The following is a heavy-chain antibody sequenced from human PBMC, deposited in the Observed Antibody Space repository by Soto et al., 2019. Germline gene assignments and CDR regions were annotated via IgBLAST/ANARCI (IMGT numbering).Heavy chain of an antibody. Sequence: EVHLVESGGGLVQPGGSLRLSCAASGFSITNTWMHWVRQAPGKGLEWVGRVKSKADGGTADYAAPVKGRFTVSRDDSKNTQYLQMNRLKMEDTAVYYCNSYPDFWGGHTPLWGQGTLVTVSS. CDR2: VKSKADGGTA. CDR1: GFSITNTW. D-gene: IGHD3-3*01. CDR3: NSYPDFWGGHTPL. V-gene: IGHV3-15*07. J-gene: IGHJ4*02.